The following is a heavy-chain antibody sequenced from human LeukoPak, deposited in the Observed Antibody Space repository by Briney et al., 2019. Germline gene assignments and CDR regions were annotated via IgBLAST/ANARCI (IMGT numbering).Heavy chain of an antibody. J-gene: IGHJ4*02. CDR2: IRRKVYGGTT. V-gene: IGHV3-49*04. D-gene: IGHD4-17*01. CDR1: GFTFSSYS. CDR3: SRDTTVTGIDY. Sequence: PGGSLRLSCAASGFTFSSYSMNWVRQAPGKGLEWVGFIRRKVYGGTTEYAASVKGRFTISRDDSKSIAYLQMNSLKTEDTAVYYCSRDTTVTGIDYWGQGTLVTVSS.